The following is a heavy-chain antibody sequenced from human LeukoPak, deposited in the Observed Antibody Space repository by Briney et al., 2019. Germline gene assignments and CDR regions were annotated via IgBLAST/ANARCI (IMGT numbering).Heavy chain of an antibody. Sequence: GGSLRLSCAASGFTVSSNYKSWVRQAPGKGLEWVSVIYSGGSTYYADSVKGRFTISRDNSKNTLYLQMNSLRAEDTAVYYCAREQGGWDYYFDYWGQGTLVTVSS. J-gene: IGHJ4*02. D-gene: IGHD6-19*01. CDR3: AREQGGWDYYFDY. CDR1: GFTVSSNY. V-gene: IGHV3-53*01. CDR2: IYSGGST.